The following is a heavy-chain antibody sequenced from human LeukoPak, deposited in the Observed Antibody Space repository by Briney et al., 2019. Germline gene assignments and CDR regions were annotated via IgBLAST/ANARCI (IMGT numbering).Heavy chain of an antibody. Sequence: ASVKVSCKASGGTFSSYAISWVRQAPGQGLEWMGRIIPILGIANYAQKFQGRVTITTDKSTSTAYMELSSLRSEDTAVYYCARAGTAMVKDIWGQGTMVTVSS. CDR3: ARAGTAMVKDI. V-gene: IGHV1-69*04. CDR2: IIPILGIA. CDR1: GGTFSSYA. D-gene: IGHD5-18*01. J-gene: IGHJ3*02.